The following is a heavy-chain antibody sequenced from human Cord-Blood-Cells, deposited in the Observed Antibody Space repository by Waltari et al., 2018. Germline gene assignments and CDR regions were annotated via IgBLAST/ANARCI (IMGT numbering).Heavy chain of an antibody. CDR1: GFTFGSYA. CDR3: ARVPTGKYDY. D-gene: IGHD1-1*01. CDR2: ISYDGSNK. Sequence: QVKLVESGGGVVQPGRSLRLSCAASGFTFGSYAMHWVRQAPGKGLEWVAVISYDGSNKYYADSVKGRFTISRDNSKNTLYLQMNSLRAEDTAVYYCARVPTGKYDYWGQGTLVTVSS. V-gene: IGHV3-30-3*01. J-gene: IGHJ4*02.